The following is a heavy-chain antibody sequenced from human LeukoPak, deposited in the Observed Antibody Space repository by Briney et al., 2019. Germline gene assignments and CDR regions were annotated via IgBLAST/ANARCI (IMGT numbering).Heavy chain of an antibody. CDR2: INPSGGST. V-gene: IGHV1-46*01. J-gene: IGHJ4*02. Sequence: ASVKVSCKASGYTFTSYYMHWVRQAPGQGLEWMGIINPSGGSTNYAQKFQGRVTMTRDTSTSTVYMELSSLRSEDTAVYYCAGGRRDGRIDYWGQGTLVTVSS. CDR3: AGGRRDGRIDY. D-gene: IGHD5-24*01. CDR1: GYTFTSYY.